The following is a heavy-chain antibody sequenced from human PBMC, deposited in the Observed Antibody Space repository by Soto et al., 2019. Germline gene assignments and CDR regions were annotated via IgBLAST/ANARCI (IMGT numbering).Heavy chain of an antibody. CDR2: IYYSGST. CDR3: ARKGYHGDFDY. D-gene: IGHD5-12*01. Sequence: SETLSLTCTVSGGSISSSSYYWGWIRQPPGKRLEWIGSIYYSGSTYYNPSLKSRVTISVDTSKNQFSLKLSSVTAADTAVYYCARKGYHGDFDYWGQRTLVTVSS. CDR1: GGSISSSSYY. V-gene: IGHV4-39*01. J-gene: IGHJ4*02.